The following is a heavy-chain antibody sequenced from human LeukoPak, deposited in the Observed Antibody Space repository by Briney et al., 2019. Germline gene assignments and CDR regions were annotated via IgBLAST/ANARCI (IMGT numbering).Heavy chain of an antibody. CDR3: ASSGCSGGSCYLGSYYYYGTDV. CDR2: ISSSGSTI. CDR1: GFTFSDYY. D-gene: IGHD2-15*01. V-gene: IGHV3-11*01. J-gene: IGHJ6*02. Sequence: GGSLRLSCAASGFTFSDYYMSWIRQAPGKGLEWVSYISSSGSTIYYADSVKGRFTISRDNAKNSLYLQMNSLRAEDTAVYYCASSGCSGGSCYLGSYYYYGTDVWGQGTTVTVSS.